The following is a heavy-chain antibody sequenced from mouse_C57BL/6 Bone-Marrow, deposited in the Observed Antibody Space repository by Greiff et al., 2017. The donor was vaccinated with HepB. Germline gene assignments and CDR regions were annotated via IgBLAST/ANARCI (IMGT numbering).Heavy chain of an antibody. J-gene: IGHJ3*01. Sequence: QVQLKESGAELARPGASVKLSCKASGYTFTSYGISWVKQRPGQGLEWIGEIYPRSGNTYYNEKFKGKATLTADKSSSTAYMELRSLTSEDSAVYFCGGGPAWFAYWGQGTLVTVSA. CDR1: GYTFTSYG. CDR2: IYPRSGNT. V-gene: IGHV1-81*01. CDR3: GGGPAWFAY.